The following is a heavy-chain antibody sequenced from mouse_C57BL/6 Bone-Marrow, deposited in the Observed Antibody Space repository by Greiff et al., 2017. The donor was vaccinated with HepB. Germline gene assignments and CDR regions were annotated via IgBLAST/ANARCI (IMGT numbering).Heavy chain of an antibody. J-gene: IGHJ4*01. CDR3: ARHEEAYYGSSYYAMDY. CDR2: FYPGSGSI. V-gene: IGHV1-62-2*01. Sequence: QVQLKQSGAELVKPGASVKLSCKASGYTFTEYTIHWVKQRPGQGLEWIGWFYPGSGSIKYNETFKDNATLTADNSSSTVYMELSRLTSEDSVVYFCARHEEAYYGSSYYAMDYWGQGTSVTVSS. D-gene: IGHD1-1*01. CDR1: GYTFTEYT.